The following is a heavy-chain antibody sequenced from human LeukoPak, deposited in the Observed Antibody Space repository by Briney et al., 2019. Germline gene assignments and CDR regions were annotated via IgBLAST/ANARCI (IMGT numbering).Heavy chain of an antibody. J-gene: IGHJ4*02. D-gene: IGHD4-11*01. CDR1: GFTFSSYA. V-gene: IGHV3-23*01. CDR2: ISRSGANI. CDR3: ANQRDYRSHFDS. Sequence: GGSLRLSCAASGFTFSSYAMSWVRQAPGRGLEWVSSISRSGANIDYTDSVKGRFTISRDNSKNTLYLQMNSLRAEDTAVYYCANQRDYRSHFDSWGQGTLVTVSS.